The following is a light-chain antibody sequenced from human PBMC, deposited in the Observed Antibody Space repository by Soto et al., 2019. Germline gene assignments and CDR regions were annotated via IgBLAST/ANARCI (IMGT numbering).Light chain of an antibody. CDR1: QSVSSNF. CDR3: HQYGSSPAT. CDR2: GAS. V-gene: IGKV3-20*01. J-gene: IGKJ1*01. Sequence: EIVLTQSPGTLSLSAGERAALSCSASQSVSSNFLAWYQQKPGQAPRLLIYGASNRATGIPDRFSGSGSETDFTLTISRLEPEDFAVYYCHQYGSSPATFGQGTKVDIK.